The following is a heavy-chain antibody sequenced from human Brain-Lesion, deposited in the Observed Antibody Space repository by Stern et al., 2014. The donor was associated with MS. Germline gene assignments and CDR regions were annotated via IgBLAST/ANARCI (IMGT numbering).Heavy chain of an antibody. CDR2: LYYRGST. V-gene: IGHV4-39*01. CDR1: GGSISSSSYY. CDR3: AKLWLGELPESPFDY. D-gene: IGHD3-10*01. J-gene: IGHJ4*02. Sequence: VQLVESGPGLVKPSETLSLTCTVSGGSISSSSYYWGWIRQPPGKGLEWIGSLYYRGSTYYNPSLKSRVTSSRDTPKTRFSRRRGSVAAADTAVYFCAKLWLGELPESPFDYWGQGTLVTVSS.